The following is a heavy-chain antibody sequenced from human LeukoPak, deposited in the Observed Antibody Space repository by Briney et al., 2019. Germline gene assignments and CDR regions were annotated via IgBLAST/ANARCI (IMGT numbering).Heavy chain of an antibody. V-gene: IGHV3-53*01. CDR3: AKDGASDGF. Sequence: GGSLRLSCAASGFTVSSNHVSWVRQTPGKGLEWVSVIYAGGSTYYADSVKGRFTISRDKSKNTLYLQMNSLRVEDTAAYYCAKDGASDGFWGQGTLVTVSA. CDR2: IYAGGST. CDR1: GFTVSSNH. J-gene: IGHJ4*02. D-gene: IGHD3-10*01.